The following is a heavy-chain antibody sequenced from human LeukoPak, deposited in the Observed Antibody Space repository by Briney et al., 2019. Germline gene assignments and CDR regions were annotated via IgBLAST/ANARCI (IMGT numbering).Heavy chain of an antibody. J-gene: IGHJ4*02. CDR1: GFTFSSCG. D-gene: IGHD4-11*01. V-gene: IGHV3-33*05. CDR3: ARVRPGSNYVDFDY. CDR2: ISYDGSNK. Sequence: PGGSLRLSCAASGFTFSSCGMHWVRQAPGKGLGWVAVISYDGSNKYYAGSVKGRFTISRDNSKSTLYLQMNSLRAEDTAVYYCARVRPGSNYVDFDYWGQGTLVTVSS.